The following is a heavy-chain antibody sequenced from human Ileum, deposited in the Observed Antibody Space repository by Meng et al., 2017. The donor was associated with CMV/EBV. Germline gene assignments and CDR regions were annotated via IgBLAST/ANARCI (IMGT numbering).Heavy chain of an antibody. CDR2: IDTDDKA. J-gene: IGHJ4*02. D-gene: IGHD3-3*01. V-gene: IGHV3-53*01. Sequence: DVQVLESGGGLIAPGGPLELSCVASGVPVSSRYMSWVRQAPGKGLEWVSFIDTDDKASYADSVKGRFAISRDSSKNTVYLQMNSLRAEDTAVYYCADVGVGDQCYWGQGTLVTVSS. CDR3: ADVGVGDQCY. CDR1: GVPVSSRY.